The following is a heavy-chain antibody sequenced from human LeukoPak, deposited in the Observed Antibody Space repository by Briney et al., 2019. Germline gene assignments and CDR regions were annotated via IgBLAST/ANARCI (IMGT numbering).Heavy chain of an antibody. V-gene: IGHV3-7*01. J-gene: IGHJ4*02. CDR2: INPDGIKR. CDR1: GLTFSSSW. Sequence: GGSLRLSCAVSGLTFSSSWMDWVRQAPGKGLEWVASINPDGIKRYSADSVKGRFTISRDNAENSLYLQMNSLRAEDTALYYCARKRPNYFDYWGQGTLVTVSS. CDR3: ARKRPNYFDY.